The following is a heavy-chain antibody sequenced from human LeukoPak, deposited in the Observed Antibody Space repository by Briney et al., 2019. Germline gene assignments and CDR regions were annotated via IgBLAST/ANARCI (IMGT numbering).Heavy chain of an antibody. J-gene: IGHJ4*02. Sequence: GGSLRLSCAASGFTFNSAWMNWVRQAPGMGLEWVGRIKSNTDGETTDYAAPVKGRFAISRDDSENTLYLQMNSLKTEDTAVYYCTRTLKGGYFDYWGQGTLVTVSS. CDR3: TRTLKGGYFDY. CDR1: GFTFNSAW. D-gene: IGHD2-8*01. V-gene: IGHV3-15*07. CDR2: IKSNTDGETT.